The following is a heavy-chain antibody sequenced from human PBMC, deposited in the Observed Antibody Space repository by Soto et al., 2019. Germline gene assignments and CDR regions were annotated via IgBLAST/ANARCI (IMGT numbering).Heavy chain of an antibody. V-gene: IGHV1-69*13. J-gene: IGHJ6*02. CDR1: GDTFSTYT. CDR2: IIPRSGTS. Sequence: SAKVSCKASGDTFSTYTITWVRQAPGQGLEWMGGIIPRSGTSNYAQKFQGRVTITADESTSTAYMELSSLRSADTALYYCARGGWQWPRDYYFYGMDVWGQGTTVTVSS. D-gene: IGHD6-19*01. CDR3: ARGGWQWPRDYYFYGMDV.